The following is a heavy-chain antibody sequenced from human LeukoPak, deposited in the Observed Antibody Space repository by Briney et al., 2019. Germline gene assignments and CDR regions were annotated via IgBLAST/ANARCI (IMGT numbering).Heavy chain of an antibody. Sequence: GGSLRLSCAASGFTVSSNYMSWVRQAPGKGLEWVSVIYSGGSTYYADSVKGRFTISRDNSKNALYLRMNSLRAEDTAVYYCARLPYYYYGMDVWGQGTTVTVSS. CDR3: ARLPYYYYGMDV. V-gene: IGHV3-66*04. J-gene: IGHJ6*02. CDR1: GFTVSSNY. CDR2: IYSGGST.